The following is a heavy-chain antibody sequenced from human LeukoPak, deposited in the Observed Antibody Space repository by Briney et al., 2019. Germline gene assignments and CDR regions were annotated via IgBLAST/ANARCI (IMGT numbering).Heavy chain of an antibody. Sequence: PGGSLRLSCAASGLTFSTYAMGWVRQAPGKGLEWVSLIARDGSTYYADSVKGRFTISRDKSKNTLYLQMTSLRVEDTALYYCAKAAYNGYGWDYFDYWGQGTLVTVSS. CDR2: IARDGST. CDR3: AKAAYNGYGWDYFDY. D-gene: IGHD5-12*01. J-gene: IGHJ4*02. V-gene: IGHV3-23*01. CDR1: GLTFSTYA.